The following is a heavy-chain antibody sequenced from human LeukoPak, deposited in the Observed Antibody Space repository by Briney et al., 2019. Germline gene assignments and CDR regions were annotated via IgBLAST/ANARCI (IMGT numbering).Heavy chain of an antibody. V-gene: IGHV3-7*01. CDR2: IKEDGSEK. Sequence: GGSLRLSCAASGFTFSNYWMSWVRQAPGKGLEWVANIKEDGSEKYYVDSVKDRFTISRDNAKNSLYLQMNSLRAEDTAVYYCARTIRGYWGQGTLVTVSS. CDR1: GFTFSNYW. CDR3: ARTIRGY. J-gene: IGHJ4*02. D-gene: IGHD3-10*01.